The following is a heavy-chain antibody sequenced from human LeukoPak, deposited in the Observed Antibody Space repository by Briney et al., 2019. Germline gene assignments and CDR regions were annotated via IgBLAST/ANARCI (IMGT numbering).Heavy chain of an antibody. CDR2: IFYTGST. D-gene: IGHD5-12*01. V-gene: IGHV4-59*01. Sequence: KSSETLSLTCSVSGGSISSYYWSWIRQPPEKGLEWIGDIFYTGSTNYNPSLKSRVTISVDTSKNQFSRNLSSVTAADTAVYYFARVGGDSGYAQSWGQGIQGTVSS. CDR1: GGSISSYY. J-gene: IGHJ4*02. CDR3: ARVGGDSGYAQS.